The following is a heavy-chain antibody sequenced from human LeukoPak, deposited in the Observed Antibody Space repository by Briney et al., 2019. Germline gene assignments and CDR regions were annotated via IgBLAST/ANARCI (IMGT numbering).Heavy chain of an antibody. V-gene: IGHV1-2*02. J-gene: IGHJ4*02. D-gene: IGHD3-10*01. Sequence: GASVKVSCKASGYTFTGYYMHWVRQAPGQGLEWMGWINPNSGGTNYAQKFQGRVTMTRDTSISTAYMELSRLRSDDTAVYYCARGRGITMVRGVMPAFDYWGQGTLVTVSS. CDR2: INPNSGGT. CDR3: ARGRGITMVRGVMPAFDY. CDR1: GYTFTGYY.